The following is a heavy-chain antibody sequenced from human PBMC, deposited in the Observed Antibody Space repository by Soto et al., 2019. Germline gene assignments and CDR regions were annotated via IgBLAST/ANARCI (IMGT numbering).Heavy chain of an antibody. CDR3: ARGSWDDVSGHYYMDV. CDR2: AYYRSKWYS. CDR1: GDSVSSNSAA. J-gene: IGHJ6*03. Sequence: SQTLSLTCDISGDSVSSNSAAWNWIRQTPSRGLEWLGRAYYRSKWYSNYAISVKSRVTVNPDTFKNQFSLQLNSVTPEDTAVYYCARGSWDDVSGHYYMDVWGKGTTVTVSS. V-gene: IGHV6-1*01. D-gene: IGHD1-1*01.